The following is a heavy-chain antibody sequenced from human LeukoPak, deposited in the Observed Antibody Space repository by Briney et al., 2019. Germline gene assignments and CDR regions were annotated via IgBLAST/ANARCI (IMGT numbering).Heavy chain of an antibody. D-gene: IGHD4-23*01. CDR2: ISAYNGNT. V-gene: IGHV1-18*01. CDR3: ARDEDYGGKGSGYFDY. J-gene: IGHJ4*02. Sequence: ASVKVSCKASGYTFTSYGISWVRQAPGQGLEWMGWISAYNGNTNYAQKLQGRVTMTTDTSTSTAYMELRSLRSDDTAVYYCARDEDYGGKGSGYFDYWGQGTLVTVSS. CDR1: GYTFTSYG.